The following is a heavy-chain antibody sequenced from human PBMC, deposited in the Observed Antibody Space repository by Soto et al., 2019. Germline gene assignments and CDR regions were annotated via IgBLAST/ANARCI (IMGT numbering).Heavy chain of an antibody. Sequence: QVQLQESGPGLVKPSGTLSLSCTVSGDSISSSNWWSWVRQPPGKGLEWIGQIYHSGSTNYNPSRKRRVPISLDKSKQHCSLKLRSVTAADTAVSYCARVQGPGGPTEAPGYNWFDPWGQGTLVTVSS. J-gene: IGHJ5*02. CDR2: IYHSGST. V-gene: IGHV4-4*02. CDR1: GDSISSSNW. D-gene: IGHD1-26*01. CDR3: ARVQGPGGPTEAPGYNWFDP.